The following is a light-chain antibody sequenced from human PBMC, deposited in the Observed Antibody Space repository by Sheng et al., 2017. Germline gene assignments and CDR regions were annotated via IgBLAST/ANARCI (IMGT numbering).Light chain of an antibody. V-gene: IGKV3-11*01. Sequence: EIVLTQSPDTLSLSPGERATLSCRASQFVGNSLAWYHQRPGQAPRLLIYGTSNRATGIPARFSGSGSGTVFSLTISSLEPEDSALYYCQVRNDWPPGFTFGPGTTSGNQT. CDR2: GTS. CDR1: QFVGNS. CDR3: QVRNDWPPGFT. J-gene: IGKJ3*01.